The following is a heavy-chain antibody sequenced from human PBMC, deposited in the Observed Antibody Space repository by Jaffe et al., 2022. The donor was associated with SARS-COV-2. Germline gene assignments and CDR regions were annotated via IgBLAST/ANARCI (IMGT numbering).Heavy chain of an antibody. CDR3: TRGGCSSTSCYRYYYYYMDV. CDR1: GFTFGDYA. CDR2: IRSKAYGGTT. V-gene: IGHV3-49*03. Sequence: EVQLVESGGGLVQPGRSLRLSCTASGFTFGDYAMSWFRQAPGKGLEWVGFIRSKAYGGTTEYAASVKGRFTISRDDSKSIAYLQMNSLKTEDTAVYYCTRGGCSSTSCYRYYYYYMDVWGKGTTVTVSS. D-gene: IGHD2-2*02. J-gene: IGHJ6*03.